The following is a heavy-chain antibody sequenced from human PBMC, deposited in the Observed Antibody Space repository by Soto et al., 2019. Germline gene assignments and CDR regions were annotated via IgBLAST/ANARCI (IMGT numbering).Heavy chain of an antibody. CDR1: GGTVASSHW. D-gene: IGHD2-21*02. Sequence: PSETLSLTCSVSGGTVASSHWWCWVRQSPGRGLEWIGNVYHTGDTNFNPSLQSRVTFSVDKSNNKFSLRLTSVTAADTAVYFCAREIVTAGGNNYFDPWGPGTLVTVAS. CDR3: AREIVTAGGNNYFDP. J-gene: IGHJ5*02. V-gene: IGHV4-4*02. CDR2: VYHTGDT.